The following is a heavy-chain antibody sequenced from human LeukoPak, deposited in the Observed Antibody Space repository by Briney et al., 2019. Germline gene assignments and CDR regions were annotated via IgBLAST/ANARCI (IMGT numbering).Heavy chain of an antibody. D-gene: IGHD1-26*01. CDR3: TRLDGGGASIN. V-gene: IGHV3-73*01. J-gene: IGHJ4*02. CDR2: IRSKANSYAT. CDR1: GFTFSGSA. Sequence: GGSLRLSCAASGFTFSGSAMHWVRQASGKGLEWVGRIRSKANSYATAYAASVKGRFTISRDDSKNTAYLQMNSLKTGDTAVYYCTRLDGGGASINWGQGTLVTVSS.